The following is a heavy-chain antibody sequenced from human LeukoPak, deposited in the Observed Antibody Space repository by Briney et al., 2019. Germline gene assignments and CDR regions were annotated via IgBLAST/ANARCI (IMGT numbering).Heavy chain of an antibody. CDR1: GFTFSGYS. CDR2: ISSSSSTI. D-gene: IGHD3-22*01. Sequence: GGSLRLSCAASGFTFSGYSINWVRQAPGKGLEWVSYISSSSSTIYYADSVKGRFSISRDNAKNSLYLQMNSLRAEDTAVYYCARDSYDSTGFLDAFDIWGQGTMVTVSS. J-gene: IGHJ3*02. V-gene: IGHV3-48*04. CDR3: ARDSYDSTGFLDAFDI.